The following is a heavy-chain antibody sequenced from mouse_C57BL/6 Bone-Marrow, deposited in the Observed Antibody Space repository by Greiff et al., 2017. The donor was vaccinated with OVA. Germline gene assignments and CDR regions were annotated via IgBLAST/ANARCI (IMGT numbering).Heavy chain of an antibody. CDR2: IDPENGDT. D-gene: IGHD1-1*01. Sequence: VQLQQSGAELVRPGASVKLSCTASGFNIKDDYMHWVKQRPEQGLEWIGWIDPENGDTEYASKFQGKATITADTSSNTAYLQLSSLTSEDTAVYYCTTDITTVVATYYAMDYWGQGTSVTVSS. CDR3: TTDITTVVATYYAMDY. V-gene: IGHV14-4*01. CDR1: GFNIKDDY. J-gene: IGHJ4*01.